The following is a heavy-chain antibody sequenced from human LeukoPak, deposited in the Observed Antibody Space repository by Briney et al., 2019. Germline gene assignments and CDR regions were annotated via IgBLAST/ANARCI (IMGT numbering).Heavy chain of an antibody. J-gene: IGHJ6*03. D-gene: IGHD3-3*01. CDR3: ARDLFWSGYGHYYYYMDV. CDR2: IYYSGST. CDR1: GGSISSYY. Sequence: SETLSLTCTVSGGSISSYYWSWVRQPPGKGPEWIGYIYYSGSTNYNPSLKSRVTISVDTSKIQFSLKLSSVTAADTAVYYCARDLFWSGYGHYYYYMDVWGKGTTVTVSS. V-gene: IGHV4-59*01.